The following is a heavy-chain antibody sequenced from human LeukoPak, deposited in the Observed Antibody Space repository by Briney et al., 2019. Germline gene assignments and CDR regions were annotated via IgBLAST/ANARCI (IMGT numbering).Heavy chain of an antibody. CDR1: GYTFTGYY. D-gene: IGHD5-18*01. CDR2: INPNSGGT. V-gene: IGHV1-2*02. CDR3: ASPERQLWLLDY. J-gene: IGHJ4*02. Sequence: ASVKVSCKASGYTFTGYYMHWVRQAPGQGLEWMGWINPNSGGTNYAQKFQGRVTMTRDTSTSTVYMELSSLRSKDTAVYYCASPERQLWLLDYWGQGTLVTVSS.